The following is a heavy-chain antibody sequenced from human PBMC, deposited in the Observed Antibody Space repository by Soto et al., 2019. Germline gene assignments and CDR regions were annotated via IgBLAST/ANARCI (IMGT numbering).Heavy chain of an antibody. V-gene: IGHV3-30*18. Sequence: GGSLRLSCAGPGFTFSSYGIHWVRQAPGKGLEWVALISYDGGNEKYTESVKDRFTISRDDSHNVAYLQMSSLRTEDTAMYYCAKDRYSGTYPTDFDYWGQGSLVTVSS. J-gene: IGHJ4*02. D-gene: IGHD1-26*01. CDR1: GFTFSSYG. CDR2: ISYDGGNE. CDR3: AKDRYSGTYPTDFDY.